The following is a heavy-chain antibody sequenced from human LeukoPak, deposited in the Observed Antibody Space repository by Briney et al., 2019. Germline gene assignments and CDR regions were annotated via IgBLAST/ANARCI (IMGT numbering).Heavy chain of an antibody. Sequence: PGRSLRLSCAASGFTFSSYAMHWVRQAPGKGLEWGAVISYDGSNKYYADSVKGRFTISRDNSKNTLYLQMNSLRAEDTAVYYCARGSGGNFYFDYWGQGTLVTVSS. CDR2: ISYDGSNK. CDR1: GFTFSSYA. V-gene: IGHV3-30-3*01. CDR3: ARGSGGNFYFDY. J-gene: IGHJ4*02. D-gene: IGHD4-23*01.